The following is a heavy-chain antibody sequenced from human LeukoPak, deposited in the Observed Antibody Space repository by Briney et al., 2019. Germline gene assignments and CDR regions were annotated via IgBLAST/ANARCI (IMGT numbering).Heavy chain of an antibody. CDR1: GYTFTSYY. D-gene: IGHD3-22*01. CDR3: ARITMTTSGWYFDL. V-gene: IGHV1-46*01. Sequence: ASVKVSCKASGYTFTSYYMHWLRQAPGQGLEWMGIVHPSGGSTSYAQKFQGRVTMTRDTATSTVYMELGSLRSEDTALYYCARITMTTSGWYFDLWGRGSLVTVSS. J-gene: IGHJ2*01. CDR2: VHPSGGST.